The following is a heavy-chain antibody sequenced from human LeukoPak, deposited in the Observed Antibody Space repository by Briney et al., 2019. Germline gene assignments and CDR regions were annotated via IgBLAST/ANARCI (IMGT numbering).Heavy chain of an antibody. CDR3: AKDQGYYYGSGSYVFDY. CDR1: GFTFSSYA. J-gene: IGHJ4*02. V-gene: IGHV3-23*01. Sequence: GGSLRLSCAASGFTFSSYAMSWVRQAPGKGLEWVSAISGSGGSTYYAGSVKGRFTISRDNSKNTLYLQMNSLRAEDTAVYYCAKDQGYYYGSGSYVFDYWGQGTLVTVSS. D-gene: IGHD3-10*01. CDR2: ISGSGGST.